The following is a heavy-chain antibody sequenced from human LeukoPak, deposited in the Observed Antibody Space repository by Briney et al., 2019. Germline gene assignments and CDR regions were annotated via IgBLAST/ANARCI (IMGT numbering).Heavy chain of an antibody. Sequence: SETLSLTCAVYGESFSGYSWSWIRQPPGKGLEWIGEINHSGSTNYNPSLKSRVTISVDTSKNQFSLNLSSVTAADTAVYYCARVPDTVAPRFYFDYWGQGTLVTVSS. V-gene: IGHV4-34*01. CDR2: INHSGST. CDR3: ARVPDTVAPRFYFDY. CDR1: GESFSGYS. D-gene: IGHD5-12*01. J-gene: IGHJ4*02.